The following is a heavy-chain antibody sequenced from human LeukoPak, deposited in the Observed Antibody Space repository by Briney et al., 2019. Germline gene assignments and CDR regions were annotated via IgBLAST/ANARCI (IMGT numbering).Heavy chain of an antibody. D-gene: IGHD4-23*01. J-gene: IGHJ4*02. V-gene: IGHV3-23*01. CDR1: GFTFSSYA. CDR3: AKATDYGGLFDY. CDR2: ISGSGGST. Sequence: AGGSLRLSCAASGFTFSSYAMSWVRQAPGKGLERVSAISGSGGSTYYADSVKGRFTISRDNSKNTLYLQMNSLRAEDTAVYYCAKATDYGGLFDYWGQGTLVTVSS.